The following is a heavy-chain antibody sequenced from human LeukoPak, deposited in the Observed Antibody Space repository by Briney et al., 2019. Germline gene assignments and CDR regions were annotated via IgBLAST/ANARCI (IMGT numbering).Heavy chain of an antibody. CDR2: ISGSGGST. D-gene: IGHD5-24*01. V-gene: IGHV3-23*01. CDR1: GFTFSSYA. CDR3: ANGRWLQLQVDY. J-gene: IGHJ4*02. Sequence: GGSLRLSCAASGFTFSSYAMSWVRQAPGKGLEWVSAISGSGGSTYYADSVKGRFTISRDNSKNALYLQMNSLRAEDTAVYYCANGRWLQLQVDYWGQGTLVTVSS.